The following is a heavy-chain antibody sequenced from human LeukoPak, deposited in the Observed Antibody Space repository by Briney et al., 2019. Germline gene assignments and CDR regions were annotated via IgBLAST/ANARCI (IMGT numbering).Heavy chain of an antibody. V-gene: IGHV6-1*01. CDR2: TYYRSKWYN. D-gene: IGHD1-26*01. CDR1: GDSVPSNSAA. CDR3: ERGGTYLFDY. Sequence: SQTLSLTCAISGDSVPSNSAAWNWIRQSPSRGLEWLGRTYYRSKWYNDYAVSVKSRITINPDTSKNQFSLQLNSVTAEDTALYYCERGGTYLFDYWGQGTLVTVSS. J-gene: IGHJ4*02.